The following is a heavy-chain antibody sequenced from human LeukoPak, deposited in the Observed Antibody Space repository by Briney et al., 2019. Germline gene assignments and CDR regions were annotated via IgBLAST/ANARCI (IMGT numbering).Heavy chain of an antibody. Sequence: SETLPLTCAVYGGSFSGYYWSWIRQPPGKGLEWIGEINHSGSTNYNPSLKSRVTISVDTSKNQFSLKLSSVTAADTAVYYCARGGTQSITIFRGDFDYWGQGTLVTVSS. D-gene: IGHD3-9*01. CDR2: INHSGST. CDR1: GGSFSGYY. CDR3: ARGGTQSITIFRGDFDY. V-gene: IGHV4-34*01. J-gene: IGHJ4*02.